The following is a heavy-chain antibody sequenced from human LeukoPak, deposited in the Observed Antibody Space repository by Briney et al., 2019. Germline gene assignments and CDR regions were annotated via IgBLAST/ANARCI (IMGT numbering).Heavy chain of an antibody. J-gene: IGHJ4*02. Sequence: SETLSLTCAVYGGSFSGYYWSWIRQPPGKGLEWIGEINHSGSTNYNPSLKSRVTISVDTSMNQFSLKLSSVTAADTAVYYCARPAGSGYYYTGRIFGYWGQGTLVTVSS. D-gene: IGHD3-22*01. CDR3: ARPAGSGYYYTGRIFGY. CDR1: GGSFSGYY. V-gene: IGHV4-34*01. CDR2: INHSGST.